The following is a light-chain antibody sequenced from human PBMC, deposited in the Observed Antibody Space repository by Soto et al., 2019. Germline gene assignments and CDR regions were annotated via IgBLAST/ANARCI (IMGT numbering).Light chain of an antibody. CDR1: QGIRND. CDR3: LQDYSYPRT. CDR2: AAS. V-gene: IGKV1-6*01. Sequence: AIQMTQSPSSLSASVGDRVTITCRASQGIRNDLGWYQQKPGTAPKLLIHAASSLQSGVPSRLSGSGSGTDFTLAISSLQPEDVATYYCLQDYSYPRTFGQGTKVEIK. J-gene: IGKJ1*01.